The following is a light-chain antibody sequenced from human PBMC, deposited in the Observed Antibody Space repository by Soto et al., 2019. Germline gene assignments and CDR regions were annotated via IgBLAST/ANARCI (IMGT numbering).Light chain of an antibody. CDR3: QQRSSLPPIT. Sequence: VLTQSLFIVSLSPRERATLYCRASQSIGNFLAWYQQKPGQPPRLLIFDASNRAAGVPARFSGSGSGTDFTLTIRSLEPEDFAVHFCQQRSSLPPITFGQGGRPEIK. V-gene: IGKV3-11*01. CDR1: QSIGNF. CDR2: DAS. J-gene: IGKJ5*01.